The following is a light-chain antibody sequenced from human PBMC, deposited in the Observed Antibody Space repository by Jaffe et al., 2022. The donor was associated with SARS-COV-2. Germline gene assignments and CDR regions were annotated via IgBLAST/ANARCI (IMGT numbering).Light chain of an antibody. Sequence: DIQMTQSPSSVSASVGDRVTITCRPSQAIGSWLAWYQQKPGEAPKLLIYAASSLQSGVPSRFSGSGSGTDFTLTISSLQPEDCATYHCQQANSFPLTFGGGTKVEIK. CDR2: AAS. CDR1: QAIGSW. J-gene: IGKJ4*01. V-gene: IGKV1-12*01. CDR3: QQANSFPLT.